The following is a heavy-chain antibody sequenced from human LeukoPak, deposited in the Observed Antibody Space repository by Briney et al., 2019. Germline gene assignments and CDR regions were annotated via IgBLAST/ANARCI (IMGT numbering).Heavy chain of an antibody. D-gene: IGHD6-19*01. CDR3: AGRLLKAYSSDWYRGYYFDY. CDR2: IYLGDSDT. V-gene: IGHV5-51*01. Sequence: GESLKISCKGSGYSFTTYWIAWVRQMPGKGLEWMGIIYLGDSDTTYSPSFQGQVTISADKSISTAYLQWSSLKASDTAMYYCAGRLLKAYSSDWYRGYYFDYWGQGTLVTVSS. CDR1: GYSFTTYW. J-gene: IGHJ4*02.